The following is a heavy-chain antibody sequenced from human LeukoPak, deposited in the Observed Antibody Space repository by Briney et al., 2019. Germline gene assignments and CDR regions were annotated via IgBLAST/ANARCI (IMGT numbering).Heavy chain of an antibody. CDR1: GFTFSSYS. CDR2: ISSSSSTI. CDR3: AKGTYGSAPQSLDY. V-gene: IGHV3-48*01. Sequence: GGSLRLSCAASGFTFSSYSMNWVRQAPGKGLEWVSYISSSSSTIYYADSVKGRFTISRDNSKNTLYLQMNSLRAEDTAVYYCAKGTYGSAPQSLDYWGQGTQVTVSS. D-gene: IGHD3-10*01. J-gene: IGHJ4*02.